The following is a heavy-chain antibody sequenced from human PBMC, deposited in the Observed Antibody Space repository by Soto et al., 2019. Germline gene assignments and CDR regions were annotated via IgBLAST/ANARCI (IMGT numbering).Heavy chain of an antibody. J-gene: IGHJ4*02. CDR2: ISSSGSTI. V-gene: IGHV3-11*01. CDR3: ARKPYSSSWSDY. CDR1: GFTFSDYY. D-gene: IGHD6-13*01. Sequence: QVQLVESGGGLVKPGGSLRLSCAASGFTFSDYYMSWIRQAPGKGLAWVSYISSSGSTIYYAYSVKGRFTISRNNAKNSLYLQMNRRRDEDTALYYCARKPYSSSWSDYWGQGTLVTVSS.